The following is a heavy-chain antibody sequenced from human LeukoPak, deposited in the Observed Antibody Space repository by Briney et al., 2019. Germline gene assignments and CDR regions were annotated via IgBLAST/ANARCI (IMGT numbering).Heavy chain of an antibody. CDR3: ARDFNWNPPDY. Sequence: GGSLRLSCAASGFTFSSHWMHWVRQAPGKGLVWVSRIDSDGRITTYADSVKGRFTISRDNAKNTLYLQMNTLRDEDTAVYCCARDFNWNPPDYWGQGTLVTVSS. CDR2: IDSDGRIT. D-gene: IGHD1-1*01. J-gene: IGHJ4*02. V-gene: IGHV3-74*01. CDR1: GFTFSSHW.